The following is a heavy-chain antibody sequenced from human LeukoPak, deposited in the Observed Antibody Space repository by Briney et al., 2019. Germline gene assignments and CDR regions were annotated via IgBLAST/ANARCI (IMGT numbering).Heavy chain of an antibody. CDR1: GGSISGHF. CDR2: VSYSGDT. D-gene: IGHD1-26*01. Sequence: SETLSLTCTVSGGSISGHFWSWIRQPPGKGLEWIGFVSYSGDTNYSPSFNGRVTISLDTSKSQFSLNLNSVTAADTAVYFCARGGASSRYFGYWGHGTLVTVSS. V-gene: IGHV4-59*08. J-gene: IGHJ4*01. CDR3: ARGGASSRYFGY.